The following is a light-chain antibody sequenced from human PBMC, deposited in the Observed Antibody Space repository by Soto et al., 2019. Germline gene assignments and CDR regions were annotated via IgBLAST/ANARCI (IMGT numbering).Light chain of an antibody. CDR3: QQYGASPLT. CDR1: QSITSSH. V-gene: IGKV3-20*01. CDR2: VAS. J-gene: IGKJ4*01. Sequence: EIVLTQSPGTLSLSPGERATLSCRASQSITSSHLAWYQQKPGQPPRPLIYVASTRATGIPDRFSGSGSGTDFTLTISRLEPEDLAVYYCQQYGASPLTFGGGTKVEIK.